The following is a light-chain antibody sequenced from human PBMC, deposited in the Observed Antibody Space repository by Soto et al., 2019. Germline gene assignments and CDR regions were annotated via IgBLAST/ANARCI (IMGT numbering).Light chain of an antibody. CDR1: QDISRW. CDR2: AAS. CDR3: QQADSLPLT. Sequence: DIQMTQSPSSVSASVGDRVTITCRASQDISRWLAWYQQKPGKAPNLLIYAASNLATGVPSRFSGSGSGTDFTLTISSLQPEDFATYYCQQADSLPLTFGPGTKVYIK. J-gene: IGKJ3*01. V-gene: IGKV1D-12*01.